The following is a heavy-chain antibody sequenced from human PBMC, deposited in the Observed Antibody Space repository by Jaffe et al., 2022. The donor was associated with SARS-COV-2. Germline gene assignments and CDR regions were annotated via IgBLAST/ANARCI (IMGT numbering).Heavy chain of an antibody. J-gene: IGHJ5*02. CDR1: GGSFSGYY. CDR2: INHSGST. D-gene: IGHD6-19*01. V-gene: IGHV4-34*01. CDR3: ARGGRWLIGS. Sequence: QVQLQQWGAGLLKPSETLSLTCAVYGGSFSGYYWSWIRQPPGKGLEWIGEINHSGSTNYNPSLKSRVTISVDTSKNQFSLKLSSVTAADTAVYYCARGGRWLIGSWGQGTLVTVSS.